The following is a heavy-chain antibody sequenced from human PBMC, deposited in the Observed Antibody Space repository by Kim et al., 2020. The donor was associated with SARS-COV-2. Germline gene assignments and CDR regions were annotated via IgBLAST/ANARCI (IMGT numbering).Heavy chain of an antibody. V-gene: IGHV4-39*07. CDR1: GGSISSSSYY. CDR2: IYYSGST. D-gene: IGHD2-2*01. J-gene: IGHJ4*02. CDR3: AREGVGYCSSTSCDTPLFDY. Sequence: SETLSLTCTVSGGSISSSSYYWGWIRQPPGKGLEWIGSIYYSGSTYYNPSLKSRVTISVDTSKNQFSLKLSSVTAADTAVYYCAREGVGYCSSTSCDTPLFDYWGQGTLVTVSS.